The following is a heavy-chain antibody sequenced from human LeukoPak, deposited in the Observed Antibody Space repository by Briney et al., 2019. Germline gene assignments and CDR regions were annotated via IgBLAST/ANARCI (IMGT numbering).Heavy chain of an antibody. CDR3: ARPPAGDDAFDI. CDR2: INPIFGST. V-gene: IGHV1-46*01. D-gene: IGHD4-17*01. J-gene: IGHJ3*02. Sequence: ASVTVSCTASGYTFTYYYMDGVRQAPGQGREWMGIINPIFGSTSYAQNFQGRVTMTRDTSTSTVYMELSSLTSDDTAVYYCARPPAGDDAFDIWGQGTMVTVSS. CDR1: GYTFTYYY.